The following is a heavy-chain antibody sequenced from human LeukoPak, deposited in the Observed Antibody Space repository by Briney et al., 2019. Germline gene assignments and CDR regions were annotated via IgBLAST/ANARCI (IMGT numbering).Heavy chain of an antibody. D-gene: IGHD5-24*01. J-gene: IGHJ3*02. V-gene: IGHV4-59*01. CDR3: ASRWLQYDAFDI. CDR2: IYYSGST. Sequence: KSSETLSLTCTVSGGSISSYYWSWIRQPPGKGLEWIGYIYYSGSTNYNPSLKSRVTISVDTSKNQFSLKLSSVTAADTAVYYCASRWLQYDAFDIWGQGTMVTVSS. CDR1: GGSISSYY.